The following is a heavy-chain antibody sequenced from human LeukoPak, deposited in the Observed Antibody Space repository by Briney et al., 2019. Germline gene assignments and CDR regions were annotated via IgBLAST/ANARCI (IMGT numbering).Heavy chain of an antibody. D-gene: IGHD3-16*01. CDR2: IIPIFGTA. Sequence: ASVKVSCKASGGTFISYAISWVRQAPGQGLEWMGGIIPIFGTANYAQKFQGRVTITADESTSTAYMELSSLRSEDTAVYYCAREGHSSLGYDYWGQGTLVTVSS. V-gene: IGHV1-69*13. J-gene: IGHJ4*02. CDR3: AREGHSSLGYDY. CDR1: GGTFISYA.